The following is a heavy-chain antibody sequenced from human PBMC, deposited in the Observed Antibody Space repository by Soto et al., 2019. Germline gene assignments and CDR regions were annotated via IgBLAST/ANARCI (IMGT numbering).Heavy chain of an antibody. Sequence: SETLSLTCTVSGGSISSYYWSWIRQPPGKGLEWIGYIYYSGSTNYNPSLKSRVTISVDTSKNQFSLKLSSVTAADTAVYYCARATTVTSGYYYGMDVWGQGTTVTVSS. V-gene: IGHV4-59*01. CDR3: ARATTVTSGYYYGMDV. CDR2: IYYSGST. CDR1: GGSISSYY. J-gene: IGHJ6*02. D-gene: IGHD4-4*01.